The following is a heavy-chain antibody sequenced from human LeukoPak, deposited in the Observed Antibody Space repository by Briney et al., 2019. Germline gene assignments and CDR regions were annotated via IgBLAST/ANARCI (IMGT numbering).Heavy chain of an antibody. Sequence: SETLSLTCTVSGGSISSSSYYWGWIRQPPGKGLEWIGSIYYSGSTYYNPSLKSRVTISVDTSKNQFSLKLSSVTAADTAVYYCARDPLYYYDSSGYPQYYFDYWGQGTLVTVSS. J-gene: IGHJ4*02. CDR1: GGSISSSSYY. D-gene: IGHD3-22*01. V-gene: IGHV4-39*07. CDR3: ARDPLYYYDSSGYPQYYFDY. CDR2: IYYSGST.